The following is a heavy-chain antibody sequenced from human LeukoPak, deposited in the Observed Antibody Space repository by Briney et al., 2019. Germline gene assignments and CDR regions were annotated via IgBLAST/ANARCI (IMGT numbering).Heavy chain of an antibody. D-gene: IGHD2-2*01. Sequence: SQTLSLTCTVSGGSISSGDYYWSWIRQPPGKGLEWIGYIYYSGSTYYNPSLKSRVTISVDTSKNQFSLKLSSVTAADTAVYYCARAYTRYCSSTSCFRYGMDVWGQATTVTVSS. CDR3: ARAYTRYCSSTSCFRYGMDV. CDR2: IYYSGST. J-gene: IGHJ6*02. CDR1: GGSISSGDYY. V-gene: IGHV4-30-4*01.